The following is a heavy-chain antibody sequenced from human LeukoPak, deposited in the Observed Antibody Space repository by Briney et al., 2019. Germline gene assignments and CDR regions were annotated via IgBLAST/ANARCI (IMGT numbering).Heavy chain of an antibody. CDR1: GYTFTRYP. CDR2: IIPIFGTA. D-gene: IGHD2-15*01. J-gene: IGHJ4*02. V-gene: IGHV1-69*13. CDR3: ARGGDFDY. Sequence: SVTVSCKASGYTFTRYPMHWVRQAPGQGLEWMGGIIPIFGTANYAQKFQGRVTITADESTSTAYMELSSLRSEDTAVYYCARGGDFDYWGQGTLVTVSS.